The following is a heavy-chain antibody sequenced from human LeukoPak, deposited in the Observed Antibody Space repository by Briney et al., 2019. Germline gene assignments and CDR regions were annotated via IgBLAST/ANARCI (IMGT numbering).Heavy chain of an antibody. CDR1: GFIFSAYS. CDR2: ISSTKSTI. J-gene: IGHJ4*02. Sequence: GGSLRLSCAASGFIFSAYSMTWVRQAPGRGLECISYISSTKSTINYADSVKGRFTISRDNSKNTLYLQMNSLRAEDTAVYYCAKDQYSSSYYFDYWGQGTLVTVSS. D-gene: IGHD6-6*01. V-gene: IGHV3-48*01. CDR3: AKDQYSSSYYFDY.